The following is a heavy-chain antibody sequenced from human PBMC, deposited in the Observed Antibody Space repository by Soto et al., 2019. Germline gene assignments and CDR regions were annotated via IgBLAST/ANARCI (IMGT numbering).Heavy chain of an antibody. CDR2: ISSSGSTI. J-gene: IGHJ3*02. V-gene: IGHV3-48*03. D-gene: IGHD3-10*01. CDR1: GFTFSSYE. CDR3: ARDVRSGSYDAFDI. Sequence: GESLKISCAASGFTFSSYEMNWVRQAPGKGLEWVSYISSSGSTIYYADSVKGRFTISRDNAKNSLYLQMNSLRAEDTAVYYCARDVRSGSYDAFDIWGQGTMVTVSS.